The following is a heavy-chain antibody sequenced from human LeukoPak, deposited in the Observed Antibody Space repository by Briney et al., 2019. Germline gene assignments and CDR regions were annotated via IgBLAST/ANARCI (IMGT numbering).Heavy chain of an antibody. D-gene: IGHD6-13*01. Sequence: SETLSLTCTVSGGSISSYYWSRIRQPAGKGLEWIGRIYTSGSTNYNPSLKSRVTMSVDTSKNQFSLKLSSVTAADTAVYYCASLAAAGPFDYWGQGTLVTVSS. V-gene: IGHV4-4*07. CDR3: ASLAAAGPFDY. CDR1: GGSISSYY. J-gene: IGHJ4*02. CDR2: IYTSGST.